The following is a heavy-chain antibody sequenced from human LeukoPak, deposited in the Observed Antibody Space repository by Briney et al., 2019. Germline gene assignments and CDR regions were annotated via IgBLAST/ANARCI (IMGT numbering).Heavy chain of an antibody. CDR3: ARGVRHPDYMDV. J-gene: IGHJ6*03. Sequence: SETLSLTRTVAGDSISSVSYYWSWVGQPGGTGLEWIGRIYSFGSTHYSPSLKSRLTISLQTANNQVSLRLTSVTAADTAVYYCARGVRHPDYMDVWGEGTTVTVSS. D-gene: IGHD6-6*01. CDR1: GDSISSVSYY. CDR2: IYSFGST. V-gene: IGHV4-61*02.